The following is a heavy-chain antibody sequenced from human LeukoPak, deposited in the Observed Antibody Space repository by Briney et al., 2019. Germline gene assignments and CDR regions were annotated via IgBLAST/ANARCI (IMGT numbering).Heavy chain of an antibody. CDR3: ARVKSSGSYRGGDAFDI. CDR2: ISSSSSYI. J-gene: IGHJ3*02. CDR1: GFTFSSYS. D-gene: IGHD3-10*01. V-gene: IGHV3-21*01. Sequence: GGSLRLSCAASGFTFSSYSMNWVRQAPGKGLEWVSSISSSSSYIYYADSAKGRFTISRDNAKNSLYLQMNSLRAEDTAVYYCARVKSSGSYRGGDAFDIWGQGTMVTVSS.